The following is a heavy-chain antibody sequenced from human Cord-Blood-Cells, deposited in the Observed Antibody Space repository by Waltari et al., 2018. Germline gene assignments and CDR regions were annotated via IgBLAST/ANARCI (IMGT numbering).Heavy chain of an antibody. CDR2: INAGNGNT. J-gene: IGHJ4*02. CDR3: ARDSGSGYSSSWYFDY. Sequence: GQRLEWMGWINAGNGNTKYSQKFQGRVTITRDTSASTAYMELSSLRSEDTAVYYCARDSGSGYSSSWYFDYWGQGTLVTVSS. D-gene: IGHD6-13*01. V-gene: IGHV1-3*01.